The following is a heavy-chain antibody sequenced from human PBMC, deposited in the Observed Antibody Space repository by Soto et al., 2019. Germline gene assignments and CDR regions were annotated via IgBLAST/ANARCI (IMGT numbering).Heavy chain of an antibody. Sequence: SETLSLTCTVSGDSIGGFYWNWIRQPPGKGLEWIGYVYYTGNTNYNPSLRSRVSISIDTSKNQFSLQLSSVIAADTALYYCARDATLRHWGHGTLVTGPS. CDR2: VYYTGNT. CDR3: ARDATLRH. CDR1: GDSIGGFY. V-gene: IGHV4-59*01. D-gene: IGHD2-15*01. J-gene: IGHJ4*01.